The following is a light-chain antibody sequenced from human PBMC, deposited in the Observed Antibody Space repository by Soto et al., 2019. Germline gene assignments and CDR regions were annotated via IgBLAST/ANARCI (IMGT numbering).Light chain of an antibody. Sequence: DIQMTQSPSTLSASVGDRVTITCRASQSISSWLAWYQQKPGKAPKLLIYDASNLESGVPSRFSGSGSGTEFSLTISSPQADDFATYYCQQYNYYWTFGQGTRVEIK. V-gene: IGKV1-5*01. CDR1: QSISSW. J-gene: IGKJ1*01. CDR2: DAS. CDR3: QQYNYYWT.